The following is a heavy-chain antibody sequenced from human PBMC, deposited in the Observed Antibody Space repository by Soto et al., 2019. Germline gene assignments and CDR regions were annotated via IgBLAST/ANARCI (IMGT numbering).Heavy chain of an antibody. V-gene: IGHV3-33*01. CDR3: ARDEVGETAFWWYLAY. CDR1: GFTFSGYG. Sequence: QVQLVESGGGVVQPGRSLRLSCVASGFTFSGYGMHWVRQAPGKGLEWVAIIRYDGSNIYYADSVRGRFAISRDNSKNTLFLQLDSLGAEDTAVYYCARDEVGETAFWWYLAYWGQGALLTVSS. D-gene: IGHD2-15*01. J-gene: IGHJ4*02. CDR2: IRYDGSNI.